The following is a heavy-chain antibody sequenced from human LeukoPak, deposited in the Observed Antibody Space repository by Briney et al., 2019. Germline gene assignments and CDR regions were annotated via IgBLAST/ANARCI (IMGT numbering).Heavy chain of an antibody. V-gene: IGHV3-7*01. D-gene: IGHD7-27*01. CDR3: ARADWGSIDY. CDR1: GFTFSHYW. CDR2: IRPDANDG. J-gene: IGHJ4*02. Sequence: GESLRLSCAASGFTFSHYWMTWVRQAPGKGLEWVAIIRPDANDGSYVDSVKGRSTISRDNAKNSLYLQVHSLRAEDTAVYFCARADWGSIDYWGQGALVTVSS.